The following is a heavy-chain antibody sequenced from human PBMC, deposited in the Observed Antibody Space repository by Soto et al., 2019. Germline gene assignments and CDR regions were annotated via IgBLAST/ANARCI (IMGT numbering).Heavy chain of an antibody. V-gene: IGHV5-10-1*01. CDR3: ASGAAAGTGYYGMDV. CDR2: IDPSDSYT. J-gene: IGHJ6*02. CDR1: GYSFTSYW. Sequence: PGESLKISCKVSGYSFTSYWISCVRQMPGKGLEWMGRIDPSDSYTNYSPSFQGHVTISADKSISTAYLQWSSLKASDTAMYYCASGAAAGTGYYGMDVWGQGTTVTVSS. D-gene: IGHD6-13*01.